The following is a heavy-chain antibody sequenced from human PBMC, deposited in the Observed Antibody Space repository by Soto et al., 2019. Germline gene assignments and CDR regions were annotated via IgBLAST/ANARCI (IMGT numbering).Heavy chain of an antibody. Sequence: QVQLVQSGAEVKKPGASVKVSCKASGYTFTSYGISWVRQAPGQGLEWMGWISAYNGNTNYAQKIQGRVTMTTDTSTSTAYMELRSLRSDDTAVYYCARGGDYDILTGRGYYYGMDVWGQGTTVTVSS. J-gene: IGHJ6*02. CDR3: ARGGDYDILTGRGYYYGMDV. CDR2: ISAYNGNT. CDR1: GYTFTSYG. V-gene: IGHV1-18*01. D-gene: IGHD3-9*01.